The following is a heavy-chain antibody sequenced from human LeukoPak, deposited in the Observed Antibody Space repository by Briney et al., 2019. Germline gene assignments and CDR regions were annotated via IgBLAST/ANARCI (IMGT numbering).Heavy chain of an antibody. D-gene: IGHD1-26*01. V-gene: IGHV3-48*04. Sequence: GGSLRLSCAASGFTFSSYSMNWVRQAPGKGLEWVSYISSSSSTIYYADSVKGRFTISRDNAKNSLYLQMNSLRAEDTAVYYCARDSTEWELLDAFDIWGQGTMVTVSS. CDR3: ARDSTEWELLDAFDI. J-gene: IGHJ3*02. CDR1: GFTFSSYS. CDR2: ISSSSSTI.